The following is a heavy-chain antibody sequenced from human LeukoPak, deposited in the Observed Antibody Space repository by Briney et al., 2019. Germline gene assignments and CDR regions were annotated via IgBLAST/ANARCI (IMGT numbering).Heavy chain of an antibody. CDR3: AKDRIASPPQGRFDP. V-gene: IGHV3-23*01. CDR2: ISGSGDIT. Sequence: PGGSLRLSCAASGFTFSSYAMNWVRQAPGKGLEWVSGISGSGDITYYAESVKGRFTISRDNSQNTLYLQMNSLGAEDTAIYYCAKDRIASPPQGRFDPWGQGTLVTVSS. J-gene: IGHJ5*02. CDR1: GFTFSSYA. D-gene: IGHD6-6*01.